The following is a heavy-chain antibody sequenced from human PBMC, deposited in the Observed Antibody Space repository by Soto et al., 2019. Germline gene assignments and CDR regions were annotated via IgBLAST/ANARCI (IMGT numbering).Heavy chain of an antibody. V-gene: IGHV3-23*01. J-gene: IGHJ6*02. CDR3: AKGGDEYYYYGMDV. CDR1: GFTFSSYA. Sequence: GGSLRLSCADSGFTFSSYAMSWVRQAPGKGLEWVSAISGSGGSTYYADSVKGRFTISRDNSKNTLYLQMNSLRAEDTAVYYCAKGGDEYYYYGMDVWGQGTTVTVSS. D-gene: IGHD2-21*02. CDR2: ISGSGGST.